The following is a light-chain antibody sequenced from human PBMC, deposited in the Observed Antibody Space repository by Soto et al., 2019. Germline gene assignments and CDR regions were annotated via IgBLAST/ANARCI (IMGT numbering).Light chain of an antibody. J-gene: IGKJ1*01. CDR1: QGISNY. CDR3: QKYNSAPWT. Sequence: DIQRTQSPSSLSASVGDRVTITCRASQGISNYLAWYQKKPGKVPKILIYAASTLQSGVPSRFSGSGSGTDFNLTISSLQTEDVATYYCQKYNSAPWTFGQGTKVEIK. V-gene: IGKV1-27*01. CDR2: AAS.